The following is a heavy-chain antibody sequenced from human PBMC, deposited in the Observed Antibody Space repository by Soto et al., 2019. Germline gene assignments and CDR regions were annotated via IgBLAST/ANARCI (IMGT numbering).Heavy chain of an antibody. J-gene: IGHJ6*02. V-gene: IGHV1-69*01. CDR1: GGTFSSYA. Sequence: QVQLMQSGAEVKKPGSSVKVSCKASGGTFSSYAISWVRQAPGQGLEWMGGIIPIFGTANYAQKFQGRVTITADESTSTAYMERSSLRSEDTAVCYCARDPSCYDYRYYYYYGMHVWVQGSTVMVSS. CDR3: ARDPSCYDYRYYYYYGMHV. D-gene: IGHD5-12*01. CDR2: IIPIFGTA.